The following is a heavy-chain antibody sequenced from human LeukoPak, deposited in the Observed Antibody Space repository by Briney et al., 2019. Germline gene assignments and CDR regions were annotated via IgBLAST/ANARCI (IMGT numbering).Heavy chain of an antibody. D-gene: IGHD3-10*01. CDR3: AREGSGNTLYYYYYYYMDV. CDR2: ISSSSSYI. Sequence: GGSLRLSCAASGFTFSSYSMNWVRQAPGKGLEWVSSISSSSSYIYYADSVKGRFTISRDNAKNSLYLQMNSLRAEDTAVYYCAREGSGNTLYYYYYYYMDVWGKGTTVTVSS. CDR1: GFTFSSYS. J-gene: IGHJ6*03. V-gene: IGHV3-21*01.